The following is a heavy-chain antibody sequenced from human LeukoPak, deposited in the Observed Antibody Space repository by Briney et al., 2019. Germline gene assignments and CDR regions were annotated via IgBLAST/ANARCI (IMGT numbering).Heavy chain of an antibody. CDR2: ISFDGSIT. CDR1: GFSFYTIG. CDR3: AKDGLYSGSELGDS. Sequence: GGSLRLSCAASGFSFYTIGMHWVRQAPGKGLEWVAVISFDGSITYYADSVKGRFTISRDNSKNTLFLQMSSLRPEDTAVYYCAKDGLYSGSELGDSWGQGTLVTVSS. V-gene: IGHV3-30*18. D-gene: IGHD1-26*01. J-gene: IGHJ4*02.